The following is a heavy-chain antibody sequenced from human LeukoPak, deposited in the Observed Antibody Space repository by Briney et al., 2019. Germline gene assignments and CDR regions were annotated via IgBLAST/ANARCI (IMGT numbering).Heavy chain of an antibody. V-gene: IGHV3-48*04. J-gene: IGHJ3*02. CDR1: GFTFSNYN. CDR3: SWDHTGKEDI. CDR2: ISASSTTI. Sequence: GGSLKLSCAASGFTFSNYNMNWVRQAPGKGPEWVSYISASSTTIYYADSVQGRFSISRDNAKNSLYLQMDSLRVEDTAVYYCSWDHTGKEDIWGQGTMVTVSS. D-gene: IGHD2-8*02.